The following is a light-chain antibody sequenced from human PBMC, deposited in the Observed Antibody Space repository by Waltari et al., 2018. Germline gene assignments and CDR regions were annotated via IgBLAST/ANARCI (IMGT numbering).Light chain of an antibody. J-gene: IGKJ5*01. CDR2: EAS. CDR3: QQREYWPIT. Sequence: DIFLTQSPVTLSLSPGERATLSCRASQSVDKNLAWYRQKPGRAPRLLLYEASKRATGIPARFSGSGSGTDFTLTISSLEPDDFAVYYCQQREYWPITFGQGTRLDIK. CDR1: QSVDKN. V-gene: IGKV3-11*01.